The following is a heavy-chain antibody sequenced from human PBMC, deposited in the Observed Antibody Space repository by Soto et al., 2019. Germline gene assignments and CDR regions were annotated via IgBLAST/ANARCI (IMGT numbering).Heavy chain of an antibody. CDR1: GGTFSSYA. CDR2: IIPIFGTA. D-gene: IGHD2-2*01. Sequence: QVQLVQSGAEVKKPGSSVKVSCKASGGTFSSYAISWVRQAPGQGLEWMGGIIPIFGTATYAQKFQGRVTITADESTSTAYMELSSLRSEDTAVYYCARERQYQLLYYFDYWGQGTLVTVSS. V-gene: IGHV1-69*01. CDR3: ARERQYQLLYYFDY. J-gene: IGHJ4*02.